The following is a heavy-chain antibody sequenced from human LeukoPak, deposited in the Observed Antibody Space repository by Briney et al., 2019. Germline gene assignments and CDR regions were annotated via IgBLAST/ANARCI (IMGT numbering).Heavy chain of an antibody. V-gene: IGHV1-2*02. CDR1: GYTFTAQF. CDR2: LNPSSGAA. CDR3: ARWAQPYHYYYMDV. J-gene: IGHJ6*03. Sequence: ASVKVSCKASGYTFTAQFMHWVRQAPGQGLEWMGLLNPSSGAANYAQKFQGRVTMTRDTSISTAYMELTGLVSDDTAVYYCARWAQPYHYYYMDVWGKGTTVTISS.